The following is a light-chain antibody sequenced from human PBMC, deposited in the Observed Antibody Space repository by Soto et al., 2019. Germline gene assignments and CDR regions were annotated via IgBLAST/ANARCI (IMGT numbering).Light chain of an antibody. Sequence: EIVLTQSPGTLSLSPGERATLSCRASQSVSSSYLAWYQQKPGQAPRLLIYGASSRATGIQDRFSGSGSGTDFTLTISRLEPEDFAVYYCQQYGSSPPHTFGGGTKVEIK. CDR1: QSVSSSY. J-gene: IGKJ4*01. CDR2: GAS. V-gene: IGKV3-20*01. CDR3: QQYGSSPPHT.